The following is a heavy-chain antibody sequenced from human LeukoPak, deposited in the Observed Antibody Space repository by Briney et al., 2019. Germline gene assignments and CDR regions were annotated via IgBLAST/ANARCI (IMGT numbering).Heavy chain of an antibody. CDR2: ISSSSSYI. V-gene: IGHV3-21*01. CDR1: GFTFSSYS. CDR3: ARDESSWFGELSPLFDP. J-gene: IGHJ5*02. D-gene: IGHD3-10*01. Sequence: TGGSLRLSCAASGFTFSSYSMNWVRQAPGKGLEWVSSISSSSSYIYYADSVKGRFTISRDNAKNSLYLQMNSLRAEDTAVYYCARDESSWFGELSPLFDPWGQGTLVTVSS.